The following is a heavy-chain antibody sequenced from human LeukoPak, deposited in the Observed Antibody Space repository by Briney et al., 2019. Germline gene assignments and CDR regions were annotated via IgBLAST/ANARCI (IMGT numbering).Heavy chain of an antibody. D-gene: IGHD1-1*01. V-gene: IGHV3-74*01. CDR3: ARGNAHAFDI. CDR1: GFTFSNYW. Sequence: GGSLRLSCAASGFTFSNYWMHRVRQAPGKGLVWVSRIHSDGISTTSADSVKGRFTISRDNAENTLYLQMNSLRAEDTAVYFCARGNAHAFDIWGQGTMVTVSS. CDR2: IHSDGIST. J-gene: IGHJ3*02.